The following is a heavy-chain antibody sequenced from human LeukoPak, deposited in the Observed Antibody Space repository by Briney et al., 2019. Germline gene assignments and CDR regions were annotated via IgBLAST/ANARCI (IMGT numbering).Heavy chain of an antibody. Sequence: SETLSLTCAVYGGSFSGYYWSWIRQPPGKGLEWIGEINHSGSTNYNPSLKSRVTISVDTSKNQFSLKPSSVTAADTAVYYCARGPALMYYDYVWGSYRTYYFDYWGQGTLVTVSS. V-gene: IGHV4-34*01. D-gene: IGHD3-16*02. CDR3: ARGPALMYYDYVWGSYRTYYFDY. CDR1: GGSFSGYY. CDR2: INHSGST. J-gene: IGHJ4*02.